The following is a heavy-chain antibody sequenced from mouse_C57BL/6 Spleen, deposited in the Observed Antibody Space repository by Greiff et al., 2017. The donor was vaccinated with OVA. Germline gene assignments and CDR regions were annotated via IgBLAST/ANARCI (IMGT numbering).Heavy chain of an antibody. CDR1: GFNIKDDY. CDR2: IDPENGDT. CDR3: TRGGGYGLDY. J-gene: IGHJ2*01. V-gene: IGHV14-4*01. Sequence: EVKLMESGAELVRPGASVKLSCTASGFNIKDDYMHWVKQRPEQGLEWIGWIDPENGDTEYASKFQGKATITADTSSNTAYLQLSSLTSEDTAVYYCTRGGGYGLDYWGQGTTLTVSS. D-gene: IGHD2-2*01.